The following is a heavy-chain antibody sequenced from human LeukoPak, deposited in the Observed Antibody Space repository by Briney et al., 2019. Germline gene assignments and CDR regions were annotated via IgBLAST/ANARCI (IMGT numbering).Heavy chain of an antibody. D-gene: IGHD6-19*01. CDR3: ARVSGAVAVAYYHFDY. Sequence: ASVKVSCKASGYTFTSYGIRWVRQAPGQGLEWMGWISAYNGNTNYAQKLQGRVTMTTDTSTSTAYMELRSLRSDDTAVYYCARVSGAVAVAYYHFDYWGQGTLVTVSS. J-gene: IGHJ4*02. CDR1: GYTFTSYG. CDR2: ISAYNGNT. V-gene: IGHV1-18*01.